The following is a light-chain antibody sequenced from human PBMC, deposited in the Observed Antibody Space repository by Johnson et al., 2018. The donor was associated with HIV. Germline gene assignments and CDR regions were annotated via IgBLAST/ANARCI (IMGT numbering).Light chain of an antibody. J-gene: IGLJ1*01. CDR2: DNN. Sequence: QSVLTQPPSVSAAPGQKVTISCSGSSSNIGNNYLSWYQQLPGTAPKLLIYDNNKLPSGIPDRFSGSKSGTSATLGITGLQTGDEAYYYCGTGDSSLSAGFFGTGTKVTVL. CDR1: SSNIGNNY. CDR3: GTGDSSLSAGF. V-gene: IGLV1-51*01.